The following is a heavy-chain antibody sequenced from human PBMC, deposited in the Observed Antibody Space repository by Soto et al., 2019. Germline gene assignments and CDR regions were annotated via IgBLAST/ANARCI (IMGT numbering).Heavy chain of an antibody. CDR2: IYYSGST. Sequence: PSETLSLTCTVSGGSISSYYWSWIRQPPGKGLEWIGYIYYSGSTNYNPSLKSRVTISVDTSKNQFSLKLSSVTAADTAVYYCARFIAARPSWFDPWGQGTLVTVSS. V-gene: IGHV4-59*01. J-gene: IGHJ5*02. CDR3: ARFIAARPSWFDP. D-gene: IGHD6-6*01. CDR1: GGSISSYY.